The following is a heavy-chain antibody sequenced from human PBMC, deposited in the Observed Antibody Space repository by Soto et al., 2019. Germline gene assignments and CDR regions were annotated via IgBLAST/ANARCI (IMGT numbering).Heavy chain of an antibody. CDR2: TYYRSKWYN. CDR1: GDSVSSNSAA. Sequence: PSQTLSLTCVISGDSVSSNSAAWNWIRQSPSRGLEWLGRTYYRSKWYNDYAVSVKSRITINPDTSKNQFSLQLNSVTPEDTAVYYCAKRGIVVVPAAIITDRVAVADDYYYYMDVWGKGTTVTVSS. CDR3: AKRGIVVVPAAIITDRVAVADDYYYYMDV. V-gene: IGHV6-1*01. J-gene: IGHJ6*03. D-gene: IGHD2-2*01.